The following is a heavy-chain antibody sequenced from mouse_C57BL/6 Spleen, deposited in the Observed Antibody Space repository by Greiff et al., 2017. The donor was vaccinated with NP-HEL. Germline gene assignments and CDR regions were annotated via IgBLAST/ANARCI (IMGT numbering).Heavy chain of an antibody. CDR1: GYTFTSYW. CDR2: IDPSDSET. CDR3: AREGFITTGFAY. D-gene: IGHD1-1*01. V-gene: IGHV1-52*01. Sequence: VPLQQPGAELVRPGSSVKLSCKASGYTFTSYWMHWVKQRPIQGLEWIGNIDPSDSETHYNQKFKDKATLTVDKSSSTAYMQLSSLTSEDSAVYYCAREGFITTGFAYWGQGTLVTVSA. J-gene: IGHJ3*01.